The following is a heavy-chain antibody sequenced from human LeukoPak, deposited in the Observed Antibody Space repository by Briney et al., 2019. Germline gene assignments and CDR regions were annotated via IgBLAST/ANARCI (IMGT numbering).Heavy chain of an antibody. CDR3: AKDGVVVVATSVYYCYYGMDV. CDR2: IIPILNIT. CDR1: GGTFSSYT. Sequence: SVKVSCKASGGTFSSYTISWVRQAPGQGLEWMGRIIPILNITDYAQNFQGRVTLTADKSTSTAYMELSTLRSEDTAVYYCAKDGVVVVATSVYYCYYGMDVWGQGTTVTVSS. V-gene: IGHV1-69*02. D-gene: IGHD2-2*01. J-gene: IGHJ6*02.